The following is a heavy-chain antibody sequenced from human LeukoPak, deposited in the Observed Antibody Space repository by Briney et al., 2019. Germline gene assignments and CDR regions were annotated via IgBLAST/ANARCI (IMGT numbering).Heavy chain of an antibody. CDR1: GFTFSSYS. CDR2: ISSSSSYI. Sequence: GGSLRLSCAASGFTFSSYSMNWVRQAPGKGLEWVSSISSSSSYIYYADSVKGRFTISRDNAKKSLYLQMNSLRAEDTAVYYCARAKYDSGGYYYSGFDIWGQGTMVTVSS. J-gene: IGHJ3*02. V-gene: IGHV3-21*01. D-gene: IGHD3-22*01. CDR3: ARAKYDSGGYYYSGFDI.